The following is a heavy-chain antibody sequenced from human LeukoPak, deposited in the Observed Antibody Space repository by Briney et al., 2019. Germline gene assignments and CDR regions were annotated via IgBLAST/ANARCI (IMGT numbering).Heavy chain of an antibody. CDR2: IIPIFGTA. V-gene: IGHV1-69*13. J-gene: IGHJ4*02. CDR3: ARGDRLWQYFDY. Sequence: SVTVSFTASGGTFSSYAISWVRQAPGQGLEWMGGIIPIFGTANYAQKFQGRVTITADESTSTAYMELRSLRSDDTAVYYCARGDRLWQYFDYWGQGTLVTVSS. D-gene: IGHD5-18*01. CDR1: GGTFSSYA.